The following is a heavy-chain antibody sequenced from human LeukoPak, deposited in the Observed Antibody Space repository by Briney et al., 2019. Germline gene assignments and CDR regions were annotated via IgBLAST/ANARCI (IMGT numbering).Heavy chain of an antibody. Sequence: GGSLRLSCAASGFTFSSYEMNWVRQAPGKGLEWVSYISSSGSTIYYADSVKGRFAISRDNAKNSLYLQMNSLRAEDTAVYYCARDPFESSGYCPWGQGTLVTVSS. J-gene: IGHJ5*02. CDR3: ARDPFESSGYCP. CDR1: GFTFSSYE. D-gene: IGHD3-22*01. CDR2: ISSSGSTI. V-gene: IGHV3-48*03.